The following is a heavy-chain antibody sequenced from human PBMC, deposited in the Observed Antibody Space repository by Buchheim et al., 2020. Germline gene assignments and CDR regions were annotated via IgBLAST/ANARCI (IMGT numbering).Heavy chain of an antibody. V-gene: IGHV1-18*01. J-gene: IGHJ6*02. CDR2: ISAYNGNT. CDR1: GYTFTSYG. CDR3: ARNYDILTGYLPITDYGMDV. D-gene: IGHD3-9*01. Sequence: QVQLVQSGAEVKKPGASVKVSCKASGYTFTSYGISWVRQAPGQGLEWMGWISAYNGNTNYAQKLQGRVTLTTDTSTSTAYLELRSMRSDDTAVYYCARNYDILTGYLPITDYGMDVWGQGTT.